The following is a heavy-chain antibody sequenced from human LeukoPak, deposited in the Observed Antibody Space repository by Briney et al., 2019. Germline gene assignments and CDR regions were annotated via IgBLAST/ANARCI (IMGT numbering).Heavy chain of an antibody. J-gene: IGHJ4*02. D-gene: IGHD6-13*01. CDR3: AKDISLGFRWSTFDF. V-gene: IGHV3-43*01. CDR2: ITWDGGST. Sequence: GGSLRLSCAASGFTFDDYTMHWVRQAPGKGLEWVSLITWDGGSTYYADSVKGRFTISRDNSKNSLYLQMNSLRAEDTALYYCAKDISLGFRWSTFDFWGQGTLVTVSS. CDR1: GFTFDDYT.